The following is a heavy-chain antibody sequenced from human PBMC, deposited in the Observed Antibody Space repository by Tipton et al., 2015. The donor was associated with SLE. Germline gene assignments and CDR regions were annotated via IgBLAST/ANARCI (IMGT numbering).Heavy chain of an antibody. CDR3: ARDPGDVLGYGMDV. Sequence: SLRLSCAASGFSFSTYGMHWVRQAPGKGLEWVAVISHDARNKYYADSVKGRFTISRDDSKNTLFLEMSSLRPDDTALFYCARDPGDVLGYGMDVWGQGTTVTVSS. D-gene: IGHD2-8*02. CDR1: GFSFSTYG. J-gene: IGHJ6*02. V-gene: IGHV3-30*06. CDR2: ISHDARNK.